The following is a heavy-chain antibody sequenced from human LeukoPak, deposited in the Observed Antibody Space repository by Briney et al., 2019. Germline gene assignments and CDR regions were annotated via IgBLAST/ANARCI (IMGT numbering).Heavy chain of an antibody. CDR3: ARGLVGATTMDWFDP. J-gene: IGHJ5*02. D-gene: IGHD1-26*01. Sequence: ASVKVSFTASGGTFSSYAISWVRQAPGQGLEWMGGIIPIFGTANYAQKFQGRVTITADESTSTAYMELSSLRSEDTAVYYCARGLVGATTMDWFDPWGQGTLVTVSS. CDR1: GGTFSSYA. V-gene: IGHV1-69*01. CDR2: IIPIFGTA.